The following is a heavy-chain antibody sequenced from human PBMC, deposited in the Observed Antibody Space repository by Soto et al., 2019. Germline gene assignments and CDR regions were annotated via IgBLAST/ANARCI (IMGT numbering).Heavy chain of an antibody. Sequence: PGGSLRLSCAASGFTFSSYSMNWVRQAPGKGLEWVSSISSSSSYIYYADSVKGRFTISRDNAKNSLYLQMNSLRAEDTAVYYCARDHPNYYDSNRFDPWGQGTLVTVSS. J-gene: IGHJ5*02. CDR3: ARDHPNYYDSNRFDP. D-gene: IGHD3-22*01. CDR2: ISSSSSYI. V-gene: IGHV3-21*01. CDR1: GFTFSSYS.